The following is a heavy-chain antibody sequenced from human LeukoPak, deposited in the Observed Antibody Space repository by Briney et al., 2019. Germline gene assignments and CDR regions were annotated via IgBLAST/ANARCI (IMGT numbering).Heavy chain of an antibody. V-gene: IGHV3-23*01. CDR1: GFTFSSYA. Sequence: GGSLRLSCAASGFTFSSYAMSWVRQAPGKGLEWVSAISGSGGSTYYADSVKGRFTISRDNSKNTLYLQMNSLRAEDTAVYYCAKDLNILTGYPFYHFDYWGQGTLVTVSS. J-gene: IGHJ4*02. CDR3: AKDLNILTGYPFYHFDY. D-gene: IGHD3-9*01. CDR2: ISGSGGST.